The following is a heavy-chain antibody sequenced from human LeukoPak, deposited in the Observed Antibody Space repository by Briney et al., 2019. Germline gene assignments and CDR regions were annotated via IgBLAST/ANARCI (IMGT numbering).Heavy chain of an antibody. CDR3: AGEALYGSGSYYKSPEYYLLY. V-gene: IGHV3-21*04. Sequence: GGSLRLSCAASGFIVSDYYMGWVRQAPGKGLGWVSSISSSSSYIYYADSVKGPFTISRDNATNSLYLQMNRQRAEDTAVYYCAGEALYGSGSYYKSPEYYLLYLVQGTMVSVRS. J-gene: IGHJ4*02. CDR1: GFIVSDYY. D-gene: IGHD3-10*01. CDR2: ISSSSSYI.